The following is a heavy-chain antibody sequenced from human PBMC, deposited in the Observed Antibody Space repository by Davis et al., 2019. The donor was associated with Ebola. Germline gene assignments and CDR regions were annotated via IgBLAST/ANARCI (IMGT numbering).Heavy chain of an antibody. CDR1: GFTFSSYG. CDR3: AKEARIAVAGPRNDY. V-gene: IGHV3-30*18. Sequence: GESLKISCAASGFTFSSYGMHWVRQAPGKGLEWVAVISYDGSNKYYADSVKGRFTISRDNSKNTLYLQMNSLRAEDTAVYYCAKEARIAVAGPRNDYWGQGTLVTVSS. D-gene: IGHD6-19*01. CDR2: ISYDGSNK. J-gene: IGHJ4*02.